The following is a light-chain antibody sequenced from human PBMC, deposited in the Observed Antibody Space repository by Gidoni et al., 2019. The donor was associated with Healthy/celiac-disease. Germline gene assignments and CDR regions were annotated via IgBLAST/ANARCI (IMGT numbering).Light chain of an antibody. Sequence: DLQMTQSPSSLSASVGDRVTITCRASQGISNYLAWDQQKPGKVAKLLIYAASTLQSGVPSRFSGSGSGTDFILTISSLQPEDVATYYCQKYNNALLTFGGGTKVEI. V-gene: IGKV1-27*01. CDR1: QGISNY. J-gene: IGKJ4*01. CDR2: AAS. CDR3: QKYNNALLT.